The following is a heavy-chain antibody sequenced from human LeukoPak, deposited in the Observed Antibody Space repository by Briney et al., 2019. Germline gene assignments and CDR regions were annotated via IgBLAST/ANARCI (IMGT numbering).Heavy chain of an antibody. Sequence: SETLSLTCTVSGGSISSSYSYWGWIRQPPGKGLEWIGNIYYSGSTNYNPSLKSRVTISVDTSKNQFSLKLSSVTAADTAVYYCAREGIVVQAFDIWGQGTMVTVSS. CDR1: GGSISSSYSY. CDR2: IYYSGST. CDR3: AREGIVVQAFDI. J-gene: IGHJ3*02. D-gene: IGHD2-2*01. V-gene: IGHV4-39*07.